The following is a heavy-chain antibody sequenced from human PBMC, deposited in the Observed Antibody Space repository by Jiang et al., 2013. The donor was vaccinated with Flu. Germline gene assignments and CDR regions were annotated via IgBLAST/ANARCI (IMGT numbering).Heavy chain of an antibody. CDR3: ARDRFPTYYYDSSGYYTPSYFDY. V-gene: IGHV1-69*06. Sequence: SGAEVKEPGSSVKVSCKASGGTFSSYAISWVRQAPGQGLEWMGGIIPIFGTANYAQKFQGRVTITADKSTSTAYMELSSLRSEDTAVYYCARDRFPTYYYDSSGYYTPSYFDYWGQGTLVTVSS. CDR2: IIPIFGTA. D-gene: IGHD3-22*01. J-gene: IGHJ4*02. CDR1: GGTFSSYA.